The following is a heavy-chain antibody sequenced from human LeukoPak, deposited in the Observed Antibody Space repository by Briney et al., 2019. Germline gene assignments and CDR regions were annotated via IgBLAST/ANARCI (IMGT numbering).Heavy chain of an antibody. J-gene: IGHJ4*02. V-gene: IGHV4-30-4*01. CDR2: IYYSGSS. CDR3: ARAGYDSSGYFVDY. D-gene: IGHD3-22*01. CDR1: GGSISSGDYY. Sequence: SETLSLTCTVSGGSISSGDYYWSWLRRPPGKGLEWIGYIYYSGSSYYNPSLKSRVTISVDTSKNQFSLKLSSVTAADTAVYYCARAGYDSSGYFVDYWGQGTLVTVSS.